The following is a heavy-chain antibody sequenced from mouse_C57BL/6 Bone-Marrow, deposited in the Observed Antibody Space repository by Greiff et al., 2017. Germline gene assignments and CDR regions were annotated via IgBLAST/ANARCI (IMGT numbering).Heavy chain of an antibody. CDR3: ARRDGSSYEFAY. J-gene: IGHJ3*01. Sequence: EVKLMESGAELVKPGASVKLSCTASGFNIKDYYMHWVKQRTEQGLEWIGRIDPEDGDTKYAPKFQGKATITADTSSNTAYLQLSSLTSEDTAVYYCARRDGSSYEFAYWGKGTLVTVSA. D-gene: IGHD1-1*01. CDR2: IDPEDGDT. V-gene: IGHV14-2*01. CDR1: GFNIKDYY.